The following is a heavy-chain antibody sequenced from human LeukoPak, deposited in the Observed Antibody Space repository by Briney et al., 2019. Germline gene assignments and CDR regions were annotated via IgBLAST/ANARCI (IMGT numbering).Heavy chain of an antibody. CDR2: ISSSGTTT. J-gene: IGHJ4*02. CDR3: TTLKVASNFDY. V-gene: IGHV3-48*03. CDR1: GFCINNYN. D-gene: IGHD6-19*01. Sequence: PGGSLRLSCAVSGFCINNYNKHWVRQAPGKGLEWISDISSSGTTTYYADSVKGRFTISRDNAKNPLYLQMNSLRAEDTAVYYCTTLKVASNFDYWGQGTLVTVSS.